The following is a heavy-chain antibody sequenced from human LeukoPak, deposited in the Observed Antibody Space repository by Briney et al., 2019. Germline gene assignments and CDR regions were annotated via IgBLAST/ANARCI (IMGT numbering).Heavy chain of an antibody. CDR3: AKDLSGYSGDY. D-gene: IGHD3-22*01. CDR1: GFTFSSYG. J-gene: IGHJ4*02. Sequence: GRSLRLSCAASGFTFSSYGMHWVRQAPGKGLEWVAVISYDGSNKYYADSVKGRFTISRDNSKNTLYLQMNSLRAEDTAVYYCAKDLSGYSGDYWGQGTLVTVSS. V-gene: IGHV3-30*18. CDR2: ISYDGSNK.